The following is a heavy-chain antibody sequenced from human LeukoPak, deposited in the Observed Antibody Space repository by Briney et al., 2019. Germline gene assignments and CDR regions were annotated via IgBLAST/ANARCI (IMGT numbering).Heavy chain of an antibody. CDR2: IYNSGST. CDR3: ARVSEQQLGLFEY. Sequence: SQTLSLTCTVSGGSISSGGYYWSWIRQHPGKGLEWMGYIYNSGSTYHNPSLKSRVTISVDTSKNQFSLKLSSVTAADTAVYYCARVSEQQLGLFEYWGQGALVTVSS. V-gene: IGHV4-31*03. CDR1: GGSISSGGYY. D-gene: IGHD6-13*01. J-gene: IGHJ4*02.